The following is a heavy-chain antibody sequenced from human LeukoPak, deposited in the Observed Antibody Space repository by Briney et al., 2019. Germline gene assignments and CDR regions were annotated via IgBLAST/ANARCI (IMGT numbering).Heavy chain of an antibody. D-gene: IGHD3-10*01. CDR2: ISYSGST. V-gene: IGHV4-59*01. J-gene: IGHJ4*02. CDR3: ARNFGSGSFDY. CDR1: GGSISTFY. Sequence: SETLSLTCTVSGGSISTFYWSWIRQPPGKGLEWIGFISYSGSTNYNPSLKSRVTVSVDTSKNQFSLRLSSVTAADTAVYYCARNFGSGSFDYWGQGALVTVSS.